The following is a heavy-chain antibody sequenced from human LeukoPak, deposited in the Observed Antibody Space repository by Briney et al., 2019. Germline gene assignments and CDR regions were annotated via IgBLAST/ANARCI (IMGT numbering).Heavy chain of an antibody. CDR1: GYTLTELS. D-gene: IGHD2-2*01. J-gene: IGHJ5*02. CDR3: ATANIVVVPAAEGWFDP. CDR2: FDPEDGET. V-gene: IGHV1-24*01. Sequence: ASVKVSCKVSGYTLTELSMHWVRQAPGKGLEWMGGFDPEDGETIYAQKFQGRVTMTEDTSTDTAYMELSSLRSEDTAVYYCATANIVVVPAAEGWFDPWGQGTLVTVSS.